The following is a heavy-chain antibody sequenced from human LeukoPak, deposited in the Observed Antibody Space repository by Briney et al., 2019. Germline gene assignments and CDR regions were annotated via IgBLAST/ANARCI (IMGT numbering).Heavy chain of an antibody. D-gene: IGHD3-22*01. CDR2: IYSGGST. CDR1: GFTVSSNY. J-gene: IGHJ5*02. V-gene: IGHV3-53*01. Sequence: PGGSLRLSCAASGFTVSSNYMSWVRQAPGKGLEWVSVIYSGGSTYYADSVKGRFTISRDNSKNTLYLQMSSLRAEDTAVYYCARSGYYDSRGDWFDPWGQGTLVTVSS. CDR3: ARSGYYDSRGDWFDP.